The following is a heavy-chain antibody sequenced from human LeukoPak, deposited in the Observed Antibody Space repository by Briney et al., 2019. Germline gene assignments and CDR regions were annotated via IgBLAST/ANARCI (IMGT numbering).Heavy chain of an antibody. CDR3: ARFRYDYGDGPDY. J-gene: IGHJ4*02. CDR2: MTPNSGNT. V-gene: IGHV1-8*01. D-gene: IGHD4/OR15-4a*01. CDR1: GHTFTSYD. Sequence: ASAKVSCKASGHTFTSYDINWVRQAAGQGLEWMGFMTPNSGNTGYAQKLQGRVTMTRNNSISTAYMELSSLRSEDTAVYYCARFRYDYGDGPDYWGQGTLVTVSS.